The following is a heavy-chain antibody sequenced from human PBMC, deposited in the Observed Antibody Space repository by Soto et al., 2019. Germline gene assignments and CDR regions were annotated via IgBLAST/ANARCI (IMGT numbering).Heavy chain of an antibody. CDR2: IYHSGST. CDR1: GGSISSSNW. CDR3: ARVPLGWGSGVAGSVDY. V-gene: IGHV4-4*02. D-gene: IGHD6-19*01. J-gene: IGHJ4*02. Sequence: QVQLQESGPGLVKPSGTLSLTCAVSGGSISSSNWWSWVRQPPGKGLEWIGEIYHSGSTNYNPSLKSRVTISVHNSQNHFSLKLSSVTAADTAVYYCARVPLGWGSGVAGSVDYWGQGTLVTVSS.